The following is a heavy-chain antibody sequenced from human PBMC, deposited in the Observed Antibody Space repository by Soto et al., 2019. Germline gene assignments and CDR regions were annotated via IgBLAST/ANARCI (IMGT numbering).Heavy chain of an antibody. D-gene: IGHD2-15*01. J-gene: IGHJ4*02. CDR1: GYRFTNHG. V-gene: IGHV1-18*01. Sequence: ASVKVSCKASGYRFTNHGISWVRQAPGQGLEWMGWISGNDGKTKYARKFQGRVTMTTDTSTSTAYMEMNSLRHDDTAVYYCVWSCTGGSCSDYWGQGTLVTVSS. CDR2: ISGNDGKT. CDR3: VWSCTGGSCSDY.